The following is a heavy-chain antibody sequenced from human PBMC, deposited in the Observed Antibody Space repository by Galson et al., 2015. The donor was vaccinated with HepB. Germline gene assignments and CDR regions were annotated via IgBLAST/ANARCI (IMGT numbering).Heavy chain of an antibody. V-gene: IGHV3-33*01. Sequence: SLRLSCAASGFSFSYYAMHWVRQAPGKGLEWVAIIWSDGITKYYADSVKGRFTIPRDNSKNTVSLELNSLRAGDTAVYYCARDVLPNYDDYREMFHYGLGVWGQGTTVTVSS. J-gene: IGHJ6*02. CDR1: GFSFSYYA. CDR2: IWSDGITK. D-gene: IGHD4-17*01. CDR3: ARDVLPNYDDYREMFHYGLGV.